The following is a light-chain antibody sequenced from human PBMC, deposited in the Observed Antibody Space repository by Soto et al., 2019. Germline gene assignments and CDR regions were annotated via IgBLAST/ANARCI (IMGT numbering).Light chain of an antibody. J-gene: IGKJ2*01. Sequence: EIVLTQSPATLSLSPGERATLSCRASQSVISYLAWYQQKPGQAPRLLIYDASNRATGIPARFSGSGSGTDFTLTISSLEPEDFAVYYCQQRSNWPPMSTFGQGTKLEIK. CDR2: DAS. CDR1: QSVISY. V-gene: IGKV3-11*01. CDR3: QQRSNWPPMST.